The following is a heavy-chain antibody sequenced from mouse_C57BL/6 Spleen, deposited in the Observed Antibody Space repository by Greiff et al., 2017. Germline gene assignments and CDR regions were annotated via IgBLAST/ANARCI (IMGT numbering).Heavy chain of an antibody. Sequence: VKLQQPGAELVKPGASVKMSCKASGYTFTSYWITWVKQRPGQGLEWIGDIYPGSGSTNYNEKFKSKATLTVDTSSSTAYMQLSSLTSEDSAVYYCARAYYGSSSYAMDYWGQGTSVTVSS. D-gene: IGHD1-1*01. CDR1: GYTFTSYW. CDR2: IYPGSGST. CDR3: ARAYYGSSSYAMDY. J-gene: IGHJ4*01. V-gene: IGHV1-55*01.